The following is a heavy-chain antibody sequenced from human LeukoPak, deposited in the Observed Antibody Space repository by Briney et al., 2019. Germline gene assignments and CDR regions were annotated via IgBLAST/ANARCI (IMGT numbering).Heavy chain of an antibody. CDR1: GGSISGYF. Sequence: SETLSLACTVSGGSISGYFWSWIRQPPGKGLEWIGYIYYTGSTSYNPSLTSRVTISLATSKNQFSLWLSSVTAADTAIYYCARYTTSTLPNWFDPWGQGALVTVSS. D-gene: IGHD2/OR15-2a*01. J-gene: IGHJ5*02. CDR2: IYYTGST. CDR3: ARYTTSTLPNWFDP. V-gene: IGHV4-59*08.